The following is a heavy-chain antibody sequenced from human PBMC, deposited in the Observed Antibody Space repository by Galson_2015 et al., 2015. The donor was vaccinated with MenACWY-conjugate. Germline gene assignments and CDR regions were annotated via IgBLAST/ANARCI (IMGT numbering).Heavy chain of an antibody. J-gene: IGHJ5*02. D-gene: IGHD2-2*01. CDR3: ARDVVVPAARSTSFDP. V-gene: IGHV3-21*01. CDR2: ISSSSSYI. CDR1: GFTFSSYS. Sequence: SLRLSCAASGFTFSSYSMNWVRQAPGKGLEWVSSISSSSSYIYYADSVKGRFTISRDNAKNSLYLQMNSLRAEDTAVYYCARDVVVPAARSTSFDPWGQGTLVTVSS.